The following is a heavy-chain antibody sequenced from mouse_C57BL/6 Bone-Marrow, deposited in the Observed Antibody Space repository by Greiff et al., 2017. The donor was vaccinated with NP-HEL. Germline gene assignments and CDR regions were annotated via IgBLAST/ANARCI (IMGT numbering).Heavy chain of an antibody. J-gene: IGHJ4*01. CDR1: GYTFTNYW. D-gene: IGHD4-1*01. Sequence: QVQLQQSGAELVRPGPSVKMSCKASGYTFTNYWIGWAKQRPGHGLEWIGDIYPGGGYTNYNEKFKGKATLTADKSSSTAYMQFSSLTSEDSAIYYCARCWDGYAMDYWGQGTSVTVSS. V-gene: IGHV1-63*01. CDR3: ARCWDGYAMDY. CDR2: IYPGGGYT.